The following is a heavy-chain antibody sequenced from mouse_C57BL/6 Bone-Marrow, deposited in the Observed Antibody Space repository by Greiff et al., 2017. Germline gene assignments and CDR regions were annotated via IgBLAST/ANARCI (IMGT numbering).Heavy chain of an antibody. Sequence: EVNLVDSGGGLVQPGGSLKLSCAASGFTFSDYYMYWVRQTPEKRLEWVAYISNGGGSTYYPDTVKGRFTISRDNAKNTLYLQMSRLKSEDTAMYYCAREGVYYASFAYWGQGTLVTVSA. J-gene: IGHJ3*01. CDR3: AREGVYYASFAY. CDR2: ISNGGGST. CDR1: GFTFSDYY. D-gene: IGHD2-1*01. V-gene: IGHV5-12*01.